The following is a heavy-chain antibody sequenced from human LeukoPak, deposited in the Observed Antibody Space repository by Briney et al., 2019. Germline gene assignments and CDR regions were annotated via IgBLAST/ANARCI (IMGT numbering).Heavy chain of an antibody. CDR1: GFTFSDAW. Sequence: PGGSLRLSCAASGFTFSDAWMSWVRQTPGKGLEWVGRIKSKSDGGTTDYATPIKGRFTISRDDSKDTLYLQMNSLKSEDTAMYYCTTEDGWRRTWGQGTLVTVFS. CDR2: IKSKSDGGTT. CDR3: TTEDGWRRT. V-gene: IGHV3-15*01. D-gene: IGHD5-24*01. J-gene: IGHJ5*02.